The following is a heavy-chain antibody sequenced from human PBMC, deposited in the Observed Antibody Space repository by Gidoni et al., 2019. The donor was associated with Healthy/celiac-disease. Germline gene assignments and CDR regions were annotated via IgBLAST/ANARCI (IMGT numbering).Heavy chain of an antibody. V-gene: IGHV3-11*01. Sequence: QVQLVESGGGLVKPAGSLRLSCSASGFTFSDYYMSWTRQAPGKGLEWVSYISSSGSTINYADSVKGRFTISRDNAKNSLYLQMNSLRAEDTAVYYCARAPTIFDAFDIWGQGTMVTVSS. CDR1: GFTFSDYY. CDR3: ARAPTIFDAFDI. D-gene: IGHD3-3*01. CDR2: ISSSGSTI. J-gene: IGHJ3*02.